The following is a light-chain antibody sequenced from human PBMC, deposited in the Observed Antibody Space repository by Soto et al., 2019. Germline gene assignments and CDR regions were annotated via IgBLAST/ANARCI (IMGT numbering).Light chain of an antibody. CDR2: DAS. J-gene: IGKJ2*01. CDR3: QQRSNWPT. CDR1: QSVSSY. V-gene: IGKV3-11*01. Sequence: EIVLTQSPATLSLSPGERATLSCRASQSVSSYLAWYQQKPGQAPRLLIYDASNRATCIPARFSGSGSGTDFTFTISSREPEDFAIYYCQQRSNWPTFGQGTKLEIK.